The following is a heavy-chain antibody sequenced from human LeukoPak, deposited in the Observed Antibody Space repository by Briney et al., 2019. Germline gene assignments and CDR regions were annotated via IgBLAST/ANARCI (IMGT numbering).Heavy chain of an antibody. Sequence: SETLSLTCTVSGGSISRYYWSWIRQPPGKGLEWIGYIYYSGSTNYNPSLKSRVTISVDTSKNQFSLKLSSVAAADTAAYYCAGGSLYYYYYYMDVWGKGTTVTVSS. D-gene: IGHD3-10*01. CDR3: AGGSLYYYYYYMDV. J-gene: IGHJ6*03. V-gene: IGHV4-59*01. CDR2: IYYSGST. CDR1: GGSISRYY.